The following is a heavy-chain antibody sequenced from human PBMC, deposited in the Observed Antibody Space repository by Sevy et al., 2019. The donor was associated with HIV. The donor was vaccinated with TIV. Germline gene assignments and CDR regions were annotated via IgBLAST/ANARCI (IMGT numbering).Heavy chain of an antibody. CDR2: FSGSGGST. V-gene: IGHV3-23*01. J-gene: IGHJ3*02. CDR1: GFTFSSYA. Sequence: GGSLRLSCAASGFTFSSYAMSWVRQAPGKGLEWVSAFSGSGGSTYYADSVKGRFTISRDNSKNTLYLQMNSLRAADTALYYCAKEERGSYPGYAFDIWGQGTMVTVSS. D-gene: IGHD1-26*01. CDR3: AKEERGSYPGYAFDI.